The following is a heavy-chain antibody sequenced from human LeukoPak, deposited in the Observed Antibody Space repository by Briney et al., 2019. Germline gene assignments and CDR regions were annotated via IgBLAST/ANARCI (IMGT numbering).Heavy chain of an antibody. D-gene: IGHD2-2*01. V-gene: IGHV4-59*01. J-gene: IGHJ4*02. CDR2: IYYSGST. CDR3: ESYVGYCSSTSCRAGFDY. Sequence: SETLSLTCTVSGGSISSYHWSWIRQPPGKGVEWIGYIYYSGSTNYNPSLKSRVTISVDASKNQFSLKLSSVTAADTAVYYCESYVGYCSSTSCRAGFDYWGQGTLVTVSS. CDR1: GGSISSYH.